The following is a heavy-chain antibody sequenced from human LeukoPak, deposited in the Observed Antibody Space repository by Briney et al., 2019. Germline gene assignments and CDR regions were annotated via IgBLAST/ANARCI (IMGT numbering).Heavy chain of an antibody. Sequence: GASVKVSCKASGGTFSSYAISWVRQAPGQGLEWMGGIIPIFGTANYAQKFQGRVTITADESTSTAYMELSSLRSEDTAVYYCARAHIVVVTAKATPHSFDIWGQGTMVTVSS. D-gene: IGHD2-21*02. V-gene: IGHV1-69*13. CDR2: IIPIFGTA. J-gene: IGHJ3*02. CDR1: GGTFSSYA. CDR3: ARAHIVVVTAKATPHSFDI.